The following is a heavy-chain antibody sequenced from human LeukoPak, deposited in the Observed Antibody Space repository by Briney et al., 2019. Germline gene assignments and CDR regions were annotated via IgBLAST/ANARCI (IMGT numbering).Heavy chain of an antibody. CDR3: ARVSYYDSSGYSPFDY. D-gene: IGHD3-22*01. CDR2: LIPIFGTA. CDR1: GGTFSSYA. V-gene: IGHV1-69*13. Sequence: ASVKVSCKASGGTFSSYAISWVRQAPGQGLEWMGGLIPIFGTANYAQKFQGRVTITADESTSTAYMELSSLRSEDTAVYYCARVSYYDSSGYSPFDYWGQGTLVTVSS. J-gene: IGHJ4*02.